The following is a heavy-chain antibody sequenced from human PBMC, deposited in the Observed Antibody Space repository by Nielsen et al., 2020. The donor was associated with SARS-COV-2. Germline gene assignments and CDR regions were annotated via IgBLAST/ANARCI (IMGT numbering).Heavy chain of an antibody. CDR3: ARGAYYDFWSGYYGEYYYYYGMDV. J-gene: IGHJ6*02. D-gene: IGHD3-3*01. V-gene: IGHV1-18*01. CDR1: GYTFTSYG. CDR2: ISAYNGNT. Sequence: ASVKVPCKASGYTFTSYGISWVRQAPGQGLEWMGWISAYNGNTNYAQKLQGRVTMTTDTSTSTAYMELRSLRSDDTAVYYCARGAYYDFWSGYYGEYYYYYGMDVWGQGTTVTVSS.